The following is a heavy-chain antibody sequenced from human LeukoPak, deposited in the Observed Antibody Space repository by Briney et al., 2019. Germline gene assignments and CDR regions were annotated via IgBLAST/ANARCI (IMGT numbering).Heavy chain of an antibody. Sequence: GASVKVSCKASGYTFTGYYMLWVRQAPGQGLEWMGRINPNSGATDYAQRFQGRVTMIWDTSISTAYMELSRLKFDDTAVYYCARGGMDVWGQGTTVTASS. CDR2: INPNSGAT. CDR1: GYTFTGYY. J-gene: IGHJ6*02. CDR3: ARGGMDV. V-gene: IGHV1-2*06.